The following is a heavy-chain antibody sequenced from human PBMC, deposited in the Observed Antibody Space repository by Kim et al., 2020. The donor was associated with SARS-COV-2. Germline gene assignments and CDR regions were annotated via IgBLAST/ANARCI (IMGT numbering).Heavy chain of an antibody. CDR3: ARDGGVVVAATRPHDAFDI. CDR1: GYTFTSYG. V-gene: IGHV1-18*01. Sequence: ASVKVSCKASGYTFTSYGISWVRQAPGQGLEWMGWISAYNGNTNYAQKLQGRVTMTTDTSTSTAYMELRSLRSDDTAVYYCARDGGVVVAATRPHDAFDIWGQGTMVTVSS. CDR2: ISAYNGNT. D-gene: IGHD2-15*01. J-gene: IGHJ3*02.